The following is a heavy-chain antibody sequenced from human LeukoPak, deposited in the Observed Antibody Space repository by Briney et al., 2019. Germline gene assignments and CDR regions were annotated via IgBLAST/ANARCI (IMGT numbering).Heavy chain of an antibody. CDR3: ARRRGWKQQLVYFDY. CDR2: MFHSGTP. D-gene: IGHD6-13*01. J-gene: IGHJ4*02. Sequence: PSETLSLTCTVSGGSITTYYWSWIRQRPGQGREWRAYMFHSGTPRYNPSLQSRVTISADTSKNPFSLNVRSTTAADTAVYYCARRRGWKQQLVYFDYWGQGTLATVSS. V-gene: IGHV4-59*08. CDR1: GGSITTYY.